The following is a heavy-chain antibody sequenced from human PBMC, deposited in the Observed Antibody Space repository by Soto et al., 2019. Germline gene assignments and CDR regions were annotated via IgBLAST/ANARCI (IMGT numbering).Heavy chain of an antibody. CDR1: GGTFSNYA. V-gene: IGHV1-69*01. J-gene: IGHJ4*02. D-gene: IGHD3-22*01. CDR2: ITPVFGTA. Sequence: QVQLVQSGAEVKKPGSSVKVSCKASGGTFSNYAIDWVRQAPGQGLEWMGGITPVFGTANYAQKFQGRITVTADESTITAYMELRSLRSEDTAVYYCARGVHYDSSGYYYFYWGQGTLVTVSS. CDR3: ARGVHYDSSGYYYFY.